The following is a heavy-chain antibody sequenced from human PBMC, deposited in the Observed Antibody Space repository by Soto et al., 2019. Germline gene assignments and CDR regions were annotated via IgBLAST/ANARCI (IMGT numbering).Heavy chain of an antibody. D-gene: IGHD6-19*01. V-gene: IGHV1-3*01. CDR3: ARDQSGIGWYVDWFDP. Sequence: ASVKVSCKASGYTFNSHAIHWMRQAPGQRLEWMGWINAGNGNTYYSEKFKGRVSLTRDAVATTVYMELTSLTSEDTGVYYCARDQSGIGWYVDWFDPWGQGTLVTVSS. CDR1: GYTFNSHA. J-gene: IGHJ5*02. CDR2: INAGNGNT.